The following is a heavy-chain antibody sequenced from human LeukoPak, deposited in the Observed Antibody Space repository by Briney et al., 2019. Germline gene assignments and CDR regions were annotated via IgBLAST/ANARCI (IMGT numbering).Heavy chain of an antibody. V-gene: IGHV1-2*02. J-gene: IGHJ5*02. CDR2: INPNSGGT. CDR1: GYTFTGYY. D-gene: IGHD1-7*01. Sequence: GASVKVSCKASGYTFTGYYMHWVRQAPGQGLQWMGWINPNSGGTNYAQKFQGRVTMTRDTSISTAYMEPSRLRSDDTAVYYCARVDSQELPWFDPWGQGTLVTVSS. CDR3: ARVDSQELPWFDP.